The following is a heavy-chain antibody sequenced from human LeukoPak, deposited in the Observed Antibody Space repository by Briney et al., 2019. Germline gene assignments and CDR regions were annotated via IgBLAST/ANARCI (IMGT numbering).Heavy chain of an antibody. CDR1: GFTFSNDG. V-gene: IGHV3-30*03. J-gene: IGHJ4*02. D-gene: IGHD3-22*01. CDR2: ISYDGSDK. Sequence: GGSLRLSCAASGFTFSNDGMHWVRQAPGRGLEWVALISYDGSDKHYADSVKGRFTVSRDNSKNTLYLQMNSLSRDDTAVYYCVGVGGYDSSGFLDYWGQGTLVAVSS. CDR3: VGVGGYDSSGFLDY.